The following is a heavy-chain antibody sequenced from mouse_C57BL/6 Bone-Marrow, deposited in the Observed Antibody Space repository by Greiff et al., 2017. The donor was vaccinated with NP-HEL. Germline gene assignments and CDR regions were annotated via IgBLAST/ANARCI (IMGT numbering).Heavy chain of an antibody. CDR2: ISSGGDYI. CDR3: TRGDYPAGYFDV. CDR1: GFTFSSYA. J-gene: IGHJ1*03. Sequence: EVNVVESGEGLVKPGGSLKLSCAASGFTFSSYAMSWVRQTPEKRLEWVAYISSGGDYIYYADTVKGRFTISRDNARNTLYLQMSSLKSEDTAMYYCTRGDYPAGYFDVWGTGTTVTVSS. V-gene: IGHV5-9-1*02. D-gene: IGHD2-4*01.